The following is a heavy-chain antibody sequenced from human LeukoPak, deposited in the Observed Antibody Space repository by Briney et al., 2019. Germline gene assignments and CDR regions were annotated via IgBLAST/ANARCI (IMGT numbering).Heavy chain of an antibody. CDR3: AEVSTVGADPDV. CDR1: GFTFSSHW. Sequence: PGGSPRLSCAASGFTFSSHWMHWVRQAPGKGLVWVSRINTDGSTTNYADSVKGRFTVSRDNAKNTLYLQMNSLRAEDTAVYYCAEVSTVGADPDVWGKGTTVTVSS. V-gene: IGHV3-74*01. D-gene: IGHD1-26*01. J-gene: IGHJ6*04. CDR2: INTDGSTT.